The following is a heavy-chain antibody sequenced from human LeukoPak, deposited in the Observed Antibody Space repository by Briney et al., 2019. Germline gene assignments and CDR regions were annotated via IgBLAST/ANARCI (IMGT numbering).Heavy chain of an antibody. CDR2: IRSKANSNAT. CDR1: EFTFSGSA. D-gene: IGHD6-13*01. J-gene: IGHJ6*03. CDR3: TRQQLDQYYYFYYMDV. V-gene: IGHV3-73*01. Sequence: GGSLRLSCAASEFTFSGSAMHWVRQASGKGLEWVGRIRSKANSNATAYAASVKGRFTISRDDSKNTAYLQTNSLKTEDTAVYYCTRQQLDQYYYFYYMDVWGKGTTVTVSS.